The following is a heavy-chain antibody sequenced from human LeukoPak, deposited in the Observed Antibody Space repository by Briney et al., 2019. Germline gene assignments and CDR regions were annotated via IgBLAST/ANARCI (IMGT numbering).Heavy chain of an antibody. D-gene: IGHD2-2*01. Sequence: SVKVSCKASGYTFIGYYIHWVRQAPGQGLEWMGGIIPIFGTANYAQKFQGRVTITADESTSTAYMELSSLRSEDTAVYYCARHGTVPAAITWDYYFDYWGQGTLVTVSS. V-gene: IGHV1-69*13. CDR2: IIPIFGTA. J-gene: IGHJ4*02. CDR3: ARHGTVPAAITWDYYFDY. CDR1: GYTFIGYY.